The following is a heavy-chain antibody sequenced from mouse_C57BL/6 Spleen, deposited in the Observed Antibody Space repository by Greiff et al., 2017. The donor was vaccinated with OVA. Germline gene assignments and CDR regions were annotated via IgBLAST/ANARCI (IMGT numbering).Heavy chain of an antibody. CDR3: ARQKYGNYFFDY. Sequence: EVKVVESGGGLVKPGGSLKLSCAASGFTFSDYGMHWVRQAPEKGLEWVAYISSGSSTIYYADTVKGRFTISRDNAKNTLFLQMTSLRSEDTAMDYCARQKYGNYFFDYWGQGTTLTVSS. J-gene: IGHJ2*01. CDR1: GFTFSDYG. V-gene: IGHV5-17*01. D-gene: IGHD2-1*01. CDR2: ISSGSSTI.